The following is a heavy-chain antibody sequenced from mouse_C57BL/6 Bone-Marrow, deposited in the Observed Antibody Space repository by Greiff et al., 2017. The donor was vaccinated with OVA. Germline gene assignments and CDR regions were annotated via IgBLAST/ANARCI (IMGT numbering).Heavy chain of an antibody. Sequence: QVQLKQSGPELVRPGASVKISCKAPGYTFTSHWMQWVRQRPGQGLEWIGEIFPGSGSTYYNEKFKGKATLTVDTSSSTTYMQLSNLTSEDSAVYFCARDDGYPYYYAMDYWGQGTSVTVSS. CDR3: ARDDGYPYYYAMDY. J-gene: IGHJ4*01. CDR1: GYTFTSHW. CDR2: IFPGSGST. V-gene: IGHV1-56*01. D-gene: IGHD2-3*01.